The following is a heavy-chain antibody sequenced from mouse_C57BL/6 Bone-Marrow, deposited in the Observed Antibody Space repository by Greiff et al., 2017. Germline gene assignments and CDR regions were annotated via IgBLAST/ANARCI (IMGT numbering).Heavy chain of an antibody. CDR1: GYTFTSYW. V-gene: IGHV1-55*01. Sequence: VQLQQPGAELVKPGASVKMSCKASGYTFTSYWITWVKQRPGQGLEWIGDIYPGSGSTNYNEKFKSKATLTVDTSSNTAYMQLSSLTSEDSAVYYCAREGFYYYGSSDYWGQGTTLTVSS. D-gene: IGHD1-1*01. J-gene: IGHJ2*01. CDR2: IYPGSGST. CDR3: AREGFYYYGSSDY.